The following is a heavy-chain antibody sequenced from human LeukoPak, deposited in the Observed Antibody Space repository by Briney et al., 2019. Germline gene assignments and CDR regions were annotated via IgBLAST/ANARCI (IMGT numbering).Heavy chain of an antibody. CDR2: IYSGGGK. D-gene: IGHD2-21*01. CDR1: GFSVSLSY. Sequence: QTGGSLRLSRAASGFSVSLSYLSWVRRAAGKGLEWVSVIYSGGGKNYADSVKGRFTSSRDSSKTTLYLQMNSLRAEDTAVYYCAKDYSALSAWGQGTLVTVSS. CDR3: AKDYSALSA. J-gene: IGHJ5*02. V-gene: IGHV3-66*01.